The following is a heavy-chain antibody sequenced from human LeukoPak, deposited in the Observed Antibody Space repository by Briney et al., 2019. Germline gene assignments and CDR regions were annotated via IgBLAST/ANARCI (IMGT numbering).Heavy chain of an antibody. D-gene: IGHD3-16*01. Sequence: GGSLRLSCEVSGFIVSSNYMTWVRQAPGRGLEWVSLIYSGDKTHYADSVKGRFTISRDNSMNTLYLQMDSLRAEDTAVYYCARVGGDYFDYWGQGTLVTVSS. J-gene: IGHJ4*02. CDR1: GFIVSSNY. CDR3: ARVGGDYFDY. V-gene: IGHV3-53*01. CDR2: IYSGDKT.